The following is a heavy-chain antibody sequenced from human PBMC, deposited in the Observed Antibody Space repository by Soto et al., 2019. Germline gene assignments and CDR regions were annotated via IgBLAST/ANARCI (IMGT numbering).Heavy chain of an antibody. V-gene: IGHV4-59*08. CDR1: GDSISRYY. D-gene: IGHD3-10*01. CDR3: ARHVAYYYGSGNYDPHRPWFDP. J-gene: IGHJ5*02. Sequence: PSETLSLTCTVSGDSISRYYWSWCRQPPGKGLEWIGYIYHGGSTNYNPSLESRVTLSLDASKNQFSLKLSSVTAADTAVYYCARHVAYYYGSGNYDPHRPWFDPWGQGTLVTVSS. CDR2: IYHGGST.